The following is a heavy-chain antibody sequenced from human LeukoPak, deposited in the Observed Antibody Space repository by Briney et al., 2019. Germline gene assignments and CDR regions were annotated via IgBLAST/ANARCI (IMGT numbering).Heavy chain of an antibody. Sequence: ASVKVSCKASGYTFTGYYMHWVRQAPGQGLEWVGWINPNNGGTSYVQKFQGRVTMTRDTSIATAYMELPTLTSDDTAVYYCARGSSSPVPNFDYWGQGTLVTVSS. CDR1: GYTFTGYY. V-gene: IGHV1-2*02. D-gene: IGHD6-13*01. J-gene: IGHJ4*02. CDR2: INPNNGGT. CDR3: ARGSSSPVPNFDY.